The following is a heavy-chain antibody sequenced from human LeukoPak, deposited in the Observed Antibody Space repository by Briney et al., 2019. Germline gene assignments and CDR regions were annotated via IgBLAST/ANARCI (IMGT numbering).Heavy chain of an antibody. CDR3: ASRLYSSSWYPSDPSELNAFDI. CDR1: GGSISSYY. Sequence: SETLSLTCTVSGGSISSYYWSWIRQPPGKGLEWIGYIYYSGSTYYNPSLKSRVTISVDTSKNQFSLKLSSVTAADTAVYYCASRLYSSSWYPSDPSELNAFDIWGQGTMVTVSS. V-gene: IGHV4-59*08. J-gene: IGHJ3*02. D-gene: IGHD6-13*01. CDR2: IYYSGST.